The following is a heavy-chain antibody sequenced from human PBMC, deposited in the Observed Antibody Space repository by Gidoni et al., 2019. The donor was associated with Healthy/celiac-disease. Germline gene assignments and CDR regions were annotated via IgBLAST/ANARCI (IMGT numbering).Heavy chain of an antibody. CDR2: IYPGDSDT. J-gene: IGHJ6*02. D-gene: IGHD6-13*01. V-gene: IGHV5-51*01. Sequence: EVQLVQSGAEVKKPGESLKISCKGSGYSFTSYWIGWVRQMPGKGLEWMGIIYPGDSDTRYSPSFQGQVTISADKSISTAYLQWSSLKASDTAMYYCARHGVAAAEGSEYYYYGMDVWGQGTTVTVSS. CDR3: ARHGVAAAEGSEYYYYGMDV. CDR1: GYSFTSYW.